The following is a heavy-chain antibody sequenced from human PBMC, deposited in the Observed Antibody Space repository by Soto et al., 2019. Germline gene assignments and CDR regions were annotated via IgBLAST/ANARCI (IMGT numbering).Heavy chain of an antibody. V-gene: IGHV4-4*07. CDR2: IYTSGST. CDR3: ARMDYYDSSGYGLFDY. CDR1: GGSISSYY. Sequence: SETLSLTCTVSGGSISSYYWSWIRQPAGKGLEWIGRIYTSGSTNYNPSLKSRVTMSVDTSKNQFSLKLSSVTAADTAVYYCARMDYYDSSGYGLFDYWGQGTLVTVSS. D-gene: IGHD3-22*01. J-gene: IGHJ4*02.